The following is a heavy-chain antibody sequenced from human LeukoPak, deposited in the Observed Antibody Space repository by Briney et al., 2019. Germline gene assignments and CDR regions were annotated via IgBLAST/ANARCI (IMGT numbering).Heavy chain of an antibody. CDR1: GGSFGGYY. J-gene: IGHJ4*02. CDR3: ARVVPLGSGYFIYFDY. V-gene: IGHV4-34*01. D-gene: IGHD3-22*01. CDR2: INHSGST. Sequence: SETLSLTCAVYGGSFGGYYWSWIRQPPGKGLEWIAEINHSGSTNYNPSLKSRVTISVDTSKNQFSLKLSSVTAADTAVYYCARVVPLGSGYFIYFDYWGPGTLVTVSS.